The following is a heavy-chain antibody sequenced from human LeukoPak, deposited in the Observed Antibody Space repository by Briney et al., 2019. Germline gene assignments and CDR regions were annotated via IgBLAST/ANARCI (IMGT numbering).Heavy chain of an antibody. D-gene: IGHD3-22*01. CDR1: GITLSNYG. J-gene: IGHJ4*02. Sequence: GGSLRLSCAVSGITLSNYGMSWVRQAPGRGLEWVAGISGSGGGTNYADSVKGRFTISSDNPKNTLYLQMNSLRAEDTAVYFCAKRGVVIRVILVGFHKEAFYFDFWGQGALVTVSS. V-gene: IGHV3-23*01. CDR3: AKRGVVIRVILVGFHKEAFYFDF. CDR2: ISGSGGGT.